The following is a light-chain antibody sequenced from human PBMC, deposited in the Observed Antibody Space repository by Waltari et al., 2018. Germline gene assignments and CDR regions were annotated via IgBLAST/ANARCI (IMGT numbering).Light chain of an antibody. CDR2: GTS. CDR1: QSVSSY. Sequence: VILIPSPATLSLSTGERATLYCRASQSVSSYLAWYQKKPGQAPRLLIYGTSSRATGIPDRFSGSGSGTEFTLTISSLEPEDFAVYYCQTYYSSPYSFGQGTKVEIK. CDR3: QTYYSSPYS. J-gene: IGKJ2*03. V-gene: IGKV3-20*01.